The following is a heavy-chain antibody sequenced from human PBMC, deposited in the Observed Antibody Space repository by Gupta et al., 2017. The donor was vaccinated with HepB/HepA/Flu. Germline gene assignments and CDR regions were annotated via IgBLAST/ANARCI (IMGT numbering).Heavy chain of an antibody. CDR2: ISTYNDNT. CDR1: GYTFTSYG. D-gene: IGHD6-19*01. Sequence: QVQLVQSGAEIKKPGASVKVSCKASGYTFTSYGISWVRQAPGQGLEWMGWISTYNDNTNYAQKLQGRVTMTTDTSTNTAYMELRSLGSDDTAVYYCARPTRYTSGWSREVYFGLDVWGLGTTVTVSS. CDR3: ARPTRYTSGWSREVYFGLDV. J-gene: IGHJ6*02. V-gene: IGHV1-18*01.